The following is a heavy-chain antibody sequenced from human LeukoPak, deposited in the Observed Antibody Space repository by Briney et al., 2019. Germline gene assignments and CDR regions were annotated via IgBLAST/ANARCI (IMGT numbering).Heavy chain of an antibody. CDR2: ISSGGIST. J-gene: IGHJ3*02. CDR1: GFTFSDYA. D-gene: IGHD2-21*02. V-gene: IGHV3-23*01. CDR3: ATCSGGHCYPVSKAFDI. Sequence: QTGGSLRLSCAASGFTFSDYAMTWVRQPPGKGLEWVSHISSGGISTYYADSVTGRFTISRDNSKNTLYLQMNSLRADDTAVYYCATCSGGHCYPVSKAFDIWGQGTMVTVSS.